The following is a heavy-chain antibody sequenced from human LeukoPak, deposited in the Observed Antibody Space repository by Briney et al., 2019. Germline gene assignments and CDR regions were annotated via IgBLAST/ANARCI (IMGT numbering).Heavy chain of an antibody. CDR3: ARSGYYLIDY. J-gene: IGHJ4*02. CDR2: ISDSGYST. CDR1: GFTFSSYA. D-gene: IGHD5-12*01. V-gene: IGHV3-23*01. Sequence: GGSLRLSCAASGFTFSSYAITWVRQAPGKGLEWVSAISDSGYSTYYADSVKSRFTISRDNSKNTVYLQMNSLRAEDTAVYYCARSGYYLIDYWGQGTLVTVSS.